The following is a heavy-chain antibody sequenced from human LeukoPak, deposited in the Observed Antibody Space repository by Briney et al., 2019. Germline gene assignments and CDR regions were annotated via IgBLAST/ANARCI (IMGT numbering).Heavy chain of an antibody. CDR2: IYYSGST. CDR3: ARDGHYYDSSGYYLGGAFDI. D-gene: IGHD3-22*01. CDR1: GGSISSYY. Sequence: SETLSLTCTVSGGSISSYYWSWIRQPPGKGLDWIGYIYYSGSTNYNPSLKSRVTISVDTSKNQFSLKLSSVTAADTAVYYCARDGHYYDSSGYYLGGAFDIWGQGTMVTVSS. V-gene: IGHV4-59*01. J-gene: IGHJ3*02.